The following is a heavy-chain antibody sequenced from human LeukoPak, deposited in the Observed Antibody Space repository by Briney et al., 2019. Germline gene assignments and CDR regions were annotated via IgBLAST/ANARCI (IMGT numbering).Heavy chain of an antibody. CDR2: IKQDGSEK. D-gene: IGHD3-22*01. Sequence: PGGSLRLSCAASGFTFSSYWMSWVRRAPGKGLEWVANIKQDGSEKYYVDSVKGRFTISRDNAKNSLYLQMNSLRAEDTAVYYCARDYYYDSSGYYDYWGQGTLVTVSS. CDR1: GFTFSSYW. J-gene: IGHJ4*02. CDR3: ARDYYYDSSGYYDY. V-gene: IGHV3-7*03.